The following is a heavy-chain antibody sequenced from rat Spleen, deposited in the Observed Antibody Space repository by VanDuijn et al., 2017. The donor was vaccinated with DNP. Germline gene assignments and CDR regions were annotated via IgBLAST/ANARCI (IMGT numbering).Heavy chain of an antibody. CDR2: INKDSSTI. CDR1: GFNFNDYW. Sequence: EVKLVESGGGLVQPGRSLKLSCAASGFNFNDYWMGWVRQAPGKGLEWIGEINKDSSTIDYNPSLKDKFTVSRDNVQNTLYMQKSKLGSEDTAIYYCASGTNYGAYSDYFNYWGQGVMVTVSS. CDR3: ASGTNYGAYSDYFNY. J-gene: IGHJ2*01. V-gene: IGHV4-2*01. D-gene: IGHD1-11*01.